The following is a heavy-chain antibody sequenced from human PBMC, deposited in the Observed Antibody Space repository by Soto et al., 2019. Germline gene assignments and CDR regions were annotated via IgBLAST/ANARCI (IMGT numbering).Heavy chain of an antibody. V-gene: IGHV3-53*02. CDR1: GFIVSSKY. CDR2: IYTGGST. J-gene: IGHJ6*02. Sequence: EVQMVETGGGLSQPGGSLRLSCAVSGFIVSSKYMTWVRQAPGKGLEWVSVIYTGGSTHYADSARGRFTISRDSSKNTLYLQMNSLRAEDAAVYYCTLYTGFGMYVWGQCTTVPVSS. CDR3: TLYTGFGMYV. D-gene: IGHD5-12*01.